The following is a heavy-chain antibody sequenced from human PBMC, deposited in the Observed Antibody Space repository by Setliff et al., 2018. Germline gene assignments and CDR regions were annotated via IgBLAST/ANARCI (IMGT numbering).Heavy chain of an antibody. J-gene: IGHJ4*02. D-gene: IGHD6-19*01. CDR3: ASVGQWPDY. V-gene: IGHV3-72*01. CDR1: GFTFSAHY. CDR2: IRNKDNSYTT. Sequence: GGSLRLSCAASGFTFSAHYMDWLRQAPGKGLEWVGRIRNKDNSYTTEYAASVKGRFTISRDNAKNSLYLQMNSLRAEDTAVYYCASVGQWPDYWGQGTLVTVSS.